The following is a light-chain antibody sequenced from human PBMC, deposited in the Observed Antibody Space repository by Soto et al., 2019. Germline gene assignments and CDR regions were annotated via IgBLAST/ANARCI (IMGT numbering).Light chain of an antibody. CDR1: QSISDT. V-gene: IGKV3-15*01. CDR3: QQYNNWPWT. CDR2: GAS. J-gene: IGKJ1*01. Sequence: EIVMTQSPATLSVSPGGRATLSCRASQSISDTLAWYQQKPGQAPRLLIHGASTRATGFPARFSGSGSGTDFTLTISSLQSEDFAVCYCQQYNNWPWTFGQGTKVDI.